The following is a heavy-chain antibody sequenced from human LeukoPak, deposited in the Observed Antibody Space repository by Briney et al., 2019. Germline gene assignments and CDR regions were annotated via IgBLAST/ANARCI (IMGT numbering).Heavy chain of an antibody. J-gene: IGHJ4*02. V-gene: IGHV4-59*01. CDR3: AAEGSGSYRRFDY. Sequence: SETLSLTCTVSGGSISNYYWSWIRQPPGKGLEWIGYMYYSGSTNYNPSLKSRVTISVDTSKNQFSLKLSSVTAADTAVYYCAAEGSGSYRRFDYWGQGTLVTVSS. CDR2: MYYSGST. D-gene: IGHD3-10*01. CDR1: GGSISNYY.